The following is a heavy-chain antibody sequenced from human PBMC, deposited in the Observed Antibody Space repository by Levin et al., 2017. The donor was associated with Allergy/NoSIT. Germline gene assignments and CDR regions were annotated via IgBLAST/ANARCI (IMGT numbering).Heavy chain of an antibody. CDR2: ISYDGDNK. D-gene: IGHD2-2*01. V-gene: IGHV3-30-3*01. Sequence: GGSLRLSCAASGFTFSSYAMHWVRQAPGEGLEWVAVISYDGDNKYYADSVKGRFTIARDNSKSTLDLQMNSLRDEDTAVYYCARDGQDIVVVAVAPYYYYGMDVWGQGTTVTVSS. CDR3: ARDGQDIVVVAVAPYYYYGMDV. CDR1: GFTFSSYA. J-gene: IGHJ6*02.